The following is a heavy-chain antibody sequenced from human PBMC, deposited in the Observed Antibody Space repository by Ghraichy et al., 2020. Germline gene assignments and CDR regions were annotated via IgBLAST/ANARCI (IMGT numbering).Heavy chain of an antibody. CDR3: AREAYDLFFFDY. V-gene: IGHV4-39*02. CDR1: GGSFRTTNYY. Sequence: SETLSLTCTVSGGSFRTTNYYWGWIRQPPGKDLEWIASIYYSRPTYYNSALMSRAPISMDTSTSQFSLRLSSVTAADTAVYFCAREAYDLFFFDYWGQGALVTVSS. J-gene: IGHJ4*02. CDR2: IYYSRPT. D-gene: IGHD3-3*01.